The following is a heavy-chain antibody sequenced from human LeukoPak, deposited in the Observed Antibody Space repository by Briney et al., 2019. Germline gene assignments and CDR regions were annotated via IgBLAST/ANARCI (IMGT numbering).Heavy chain of an antibody. D-gene: IGHD3-10*01. CDR2: ISYDGSNK. CDR3: ARSSYGSENYHYYYYMDV. CDR1: GFTFSNYG. Sequence: GRSLRLSCAASGFTFSNYGMHWVRQAPGKGLEWVAVISYDGSNKYYADSVKGRFTISRDNAENSLYLQMSSLRAEDTAVYYCARSSYGSENYHYYYYMDVWGRGTTFTVS. J-gene: IGHJ6*03. V-gene: IGHV3-30*03.